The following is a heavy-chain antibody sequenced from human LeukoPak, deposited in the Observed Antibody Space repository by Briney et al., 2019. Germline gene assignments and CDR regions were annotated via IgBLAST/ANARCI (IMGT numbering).Heavy chain of an antibody. J-gene: IGHJ6*02. D-gene: IGHD3-3*01. V-gene: IGHV3-74*01. CDR1: GFTFSSYW. CDR3: ARDGPYDFWSGYSYYGMDV. Sequence: PGGSLTLSCAASGFTFSSYWMHWVRQAPGKGLVWVSRINSDGSSTSYADSVKGRFTISRDNAKNTLYLQMNSLRAEDTAVYYCARDGPYDFWSGYSYYGMDVWGQRTTVTVSS. CDR2: INSDGSST.